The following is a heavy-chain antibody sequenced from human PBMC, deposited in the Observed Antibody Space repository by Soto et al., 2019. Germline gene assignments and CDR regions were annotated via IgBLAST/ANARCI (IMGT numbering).Heavy chain of an antibody. D-gene: IGHD3-22*01. Sequence: SETLSLTCSVSGASIGSYYWSWIRQPPGKGLEWLAYIYYSGSTSYNPSLKSRVSISLDTSMNQSSLKLSSVTAADTAVYYCARTYDDSGPNSGGYGFDIWGQGTMVT. J-gene: IGHJ3*02. CDR2: IYYSGST. V-gene: IGHV4-59*01. CDR1: GASIGSYY. CDR3: ARTYDDSGPNSGGYGFDI.